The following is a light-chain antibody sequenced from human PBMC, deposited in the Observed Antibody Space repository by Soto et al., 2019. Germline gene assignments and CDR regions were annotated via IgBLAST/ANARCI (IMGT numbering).Light chain of an antibody. CDR2: EVT. J-gene: IGLJ3*02. Sequence: QSALTQPPSASGSPGQSVTISCTGTSSDVGAYNYVSWYQQHPGKAPKLMISEVTKRHSGVPDRVSGSKSGNTASLTVSGLQAEDEADYYCSSYADSISVLFGGGTKVTVL. CDR1: SSDVGAYNY. CDR3: SSYADSISVL. V-gene: IGLV2-8*01.